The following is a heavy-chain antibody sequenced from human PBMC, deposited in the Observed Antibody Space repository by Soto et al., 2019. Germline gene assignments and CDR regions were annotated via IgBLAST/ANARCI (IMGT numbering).Heavy chain of an antibody. CDR2: ISGSGGST. J-gene: IGHJ6*02. CDR3: AMTFFFGVVITHPFDGMDV. D-gene: IGHD3-3*01. Sequence: GGSLRLSXAASGFTFSSYAMSWVRQAPGKGLEWVSAISGSGGSTYYADSVKGRFTISRDNSKNTLYLQMNSLRAEDTAVYYCAMTFFFGVVITHPFDGMDVWGQGTTVTVSS. V-gene: IGHV3-23*01. CDR1: GFTFSSYA.